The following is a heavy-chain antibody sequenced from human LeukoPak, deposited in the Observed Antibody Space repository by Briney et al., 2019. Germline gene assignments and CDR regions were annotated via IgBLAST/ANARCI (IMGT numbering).Heavy chain of an antibody. J-gene: IGHJ4*02. CDR2: ISGSGGFT. D-gene: IGHD1-26*01. V-gene: IGHV3-23*01. CDR3: AKPVGAVYFDY. CDR1: GFTVSSYS. Sequence: GGSLRLSCAASGFTVSSYSMNWVRQAPGKGQEWVSAISGSGGFTYYADSVKGRFTISRDNSKNTLYLQMNSLRAEDTAVYYCAKPVGAVYFDYWGQGTLVTVSS.